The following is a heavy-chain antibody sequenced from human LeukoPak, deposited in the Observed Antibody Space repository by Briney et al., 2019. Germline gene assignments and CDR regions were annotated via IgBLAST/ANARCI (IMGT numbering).Heavy chain of an antibody. J-gene: IGHJ4*02. D-gene: IGHD4-17*01. V-gene: IGHV3-7*01. CDR3: ARDSYGDYAFDY. Sequence: GGSLRLSCAASGFTFSSYWMSWVRQAPGKGLEWVANIKQDGSEEYYVDSVKGRFTISRDNAKNSPYLQMNSLRAEDTAVYYCARDSYGDYAFDYWGQGTLVTVSS. CDR2: IKQDGSEE. CDR1: GFTFSSYW.